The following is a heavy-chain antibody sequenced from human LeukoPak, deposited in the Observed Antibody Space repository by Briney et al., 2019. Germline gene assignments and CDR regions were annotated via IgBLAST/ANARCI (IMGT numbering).Heavy chain of an antibody. D-gene: IGHD3-10*01. CDR2: IRYDESNA. CDR1: GLTFSSNG. J-gene: IGHJ4*02. CDR3: AISRGRWEILDY. Sequence: GXXLRLSCAASGLTFSSNGMHWVRQAPGKGLEWVAFIRYDESNAYYADSVKGRFTVSRDNSKNTVYLQMNSLRAEDTAVYYCAISRGRWEILDYWGQGTLVTVSS. V-gene: IGHV3-30*02.